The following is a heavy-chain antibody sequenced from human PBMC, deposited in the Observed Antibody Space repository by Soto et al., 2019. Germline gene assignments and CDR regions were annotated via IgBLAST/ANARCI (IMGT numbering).Heavy chain of an antibody. D-gene: IGHD3-22*01. Sequence: GGSLRLSCAASGFTFSSYDMHWVRQATGKGLEWVSAIGTAGDTYYPGSVKGRFTISRENAKNSLYLQMNSLRAGDTAVYYCARDVWNYDSSGLYYYYYGMDVWGQGTTVTVSS. J-gene: IGHJ6*02. CDR3: ARDVWNYDSSGLYYYYYGMDV. CDR2: IGTAGDT. CDR1: GFTFSSYD. V-gene: IGHV3-13*01.